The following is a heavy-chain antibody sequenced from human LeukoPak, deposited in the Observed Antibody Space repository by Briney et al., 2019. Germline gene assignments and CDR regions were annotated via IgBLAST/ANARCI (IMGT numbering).Heavy chain of an antibody. J-gene: IGHJ6*03. CDR1: GYSFTSYW. D-gene: IGHD5-18*01. CDR2: IYPGGSDT. Sequence: GESLQICCMGCGYSFTSYWIGWVRQMPGKGLEWMGIIYPGGSDTRYSPSFRGQVTISADKSISPAYLQWSRLKVSDTAMYYCARSGYSYGSGMDVWGKGTTVTISS. CDR3: ARSGYSYGSGMDV. V-gene: IGHV5-51*01.